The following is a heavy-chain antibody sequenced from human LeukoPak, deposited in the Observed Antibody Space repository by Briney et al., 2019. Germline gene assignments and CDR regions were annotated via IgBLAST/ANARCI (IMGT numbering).Heavy chain of an antibody. CDR3: AKGLIGAYGMDV. V-gene: IGHV3-9*01. CDR1: GFTFDDYA. J-gene: IGHJ6*02. Sequence: GRSLRLSCAASGFTFDDYAMHWVRQGPGKGLEWVSSISWNSGSIGYADSVKGRFTISRDNAKNSLYLQMNSLRDEDTALYYCAKGLIGAYGMDVWGQGTTVTVS. CDR2: ISWNSGSI. D-gene: IGHD3-3*01.